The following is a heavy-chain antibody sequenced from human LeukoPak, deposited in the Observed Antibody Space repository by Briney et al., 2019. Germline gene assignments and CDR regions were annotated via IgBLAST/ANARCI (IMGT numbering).Heavy chain of an antibody. D-gene: IGHD2-15*01. CDR1: GFTFSSYS. CDR2: ISSSSSYI. V-gene: IGHV3-21*01. J-gene: IGHJ4*02. Sequence: KPGGSLRPSCAASGFTFSSYSMNWVRQAPGKGLEWVSSISSSSSYIYYADSVKGRFTISRDNAKNSLYLQMNSLRAEDTAVYYCARESSRGNDYWGQGTLVTVSS. CDR3: ARESSRGNDY.